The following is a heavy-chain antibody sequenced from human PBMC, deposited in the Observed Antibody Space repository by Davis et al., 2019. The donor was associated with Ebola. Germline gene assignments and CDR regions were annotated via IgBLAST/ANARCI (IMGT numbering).Heavy chain of an antibody. D-gene: IGHD5-24*01. CDR3: ARGGADGYIDYYGMDV. CDR1: GGPISTRSYY. V-gene: IGHV4-39*01. J-gene: IGHJ6*02. CDR2: IYYSGNT. Sequence: SETLSLTCSVSGGPISTRSYYWDWIRQPPGKGLEWIGTIYYSGNTYYNPSLKSRVTISVDTSKNQFSLKLRSVTAGDTAVYYCARGGADGYIDYYGMDVWGQGTTVTVSS.